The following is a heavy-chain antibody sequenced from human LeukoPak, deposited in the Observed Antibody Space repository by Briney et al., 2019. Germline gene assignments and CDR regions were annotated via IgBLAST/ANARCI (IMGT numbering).Heavy chain of an antibody. D-gene: IGHD3-3*01. CDR3: ARSPTFFGVPNAAFDI. CDR2: INPNSGGT. CDR1: GYTFTGYY. J-gene: IGHJ3*02. Sequence: ASVKVSCKASGYTFTGYYIYWVRQAPGQGLEWMGWINPNSGGTNYAQKFQGRVTMTRDTSISTAYMEMSRLRSDDTAVYYCARSPTFFGVPNAAFDIWGQGTMVTVSS. V-gene: IGHV1-2*02.